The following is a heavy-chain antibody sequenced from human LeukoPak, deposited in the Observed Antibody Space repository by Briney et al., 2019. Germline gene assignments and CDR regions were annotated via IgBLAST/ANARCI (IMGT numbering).Heavy chain of an antibody. CDR1: GITFSRYS. V-gene: IGHV3-21*01. CDR2: ISTSSSYI. CDR3: ASETKRGYSYGSPTDAFDI. Sequence: GGSLRLSCAASGITFSRYSMNWVRQAPGKGLEWVSSISTSSSYIYYADPVKGRFTISRHNAKNSLYLQMNSLRAEDTAVYYCASETKRGYSYGSPTDAFDIWGQGTMVTVSS. D-gene: IGHD5-18*01. J-gene: IGHJ3*02.